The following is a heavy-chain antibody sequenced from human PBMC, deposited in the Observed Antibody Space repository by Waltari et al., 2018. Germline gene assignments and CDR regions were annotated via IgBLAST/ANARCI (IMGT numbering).Heavy chain of an antibody. V-gene: IGHV3-64*01. CDR3: ARSCSSTSCYDNYYYYMDV. J-gene: IGHJ6*03. D-gene: IGHD2-2*01. Sequence: EVQLVESGGGLVQPGGSLRLSCAASGFTFSSYAMHWVRQAPGKGLEYVSAISSNGGSTYYANSVKGRVTISRDNSQNTLYLQMGSLRAEDMAVYYCARSCSSTSCYDNYYYYMDVWGKGTTVTISS. CDR1: GFTFSSYA. CDR2: ISSNGGST.